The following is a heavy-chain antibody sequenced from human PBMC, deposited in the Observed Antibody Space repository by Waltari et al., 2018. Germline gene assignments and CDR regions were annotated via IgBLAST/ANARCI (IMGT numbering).Heavy chain of an antibody. CDR1: GFTLRSDG. V-gene: IGHV3-30*02. CDR2: IRYDGSNK. Sequence: QVQLVESGGGVVQPGGSLRLSCAASGFTLRSDGMHWVRQAPGKGLEWVAFIRYDGSNKYYADSVKGRFTISRDNSKNTLYLQMNSLRAEDTAVYYCARDNDLYSSSVVPLDYWGQGTLVTVSS. J-gene: IGHJ4*02. D-gene: IGHD6-6*01. CDR3: ARDNDLYSSSVVPLDY.